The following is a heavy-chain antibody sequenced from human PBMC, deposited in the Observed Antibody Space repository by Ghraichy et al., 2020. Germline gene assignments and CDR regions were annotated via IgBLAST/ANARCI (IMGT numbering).Heavy chain of an antibody. CDR2: IYYSGST. CDR3: ARATYYYDSSGYLFDY. Sequence: SQTLSLTCTVSGGSISSYYWSWIRQPPGKGLEWIGYIYYSGSTNYNPSLKSRVTISVDTSKNQFSLKLSSVTAADTAVYYCARATYYYDSSGYLFDYWGQGTLVTVSS. J-gene: IGHJ4*02. CDR1: GGSISSYY. D-gene: IGHD3-22*01. V-gene: IGHV4-59*01.